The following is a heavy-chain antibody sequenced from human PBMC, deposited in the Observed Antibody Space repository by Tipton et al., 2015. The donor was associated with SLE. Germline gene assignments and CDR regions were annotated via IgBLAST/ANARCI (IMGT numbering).Heavy chain of an antibody. CDR3: ASGGSGWYRGWDY. CDR2: IYHSGST. V-gene: IGHV4-38-2*02. D-gene: IGHD6-19*01. J-gene: IGHJ4*02. Sequence: TLSLTCTVSGYSISSGYYWGWIRQPPGKGLEWIGSIYHSGSTNYNPSLKSRVTISVDTSKNQFSLKLSSVTAADTAVYYCASGGSGWYRGWDYWGQGTLVTVSS. CDR1: GYSISSGYY.